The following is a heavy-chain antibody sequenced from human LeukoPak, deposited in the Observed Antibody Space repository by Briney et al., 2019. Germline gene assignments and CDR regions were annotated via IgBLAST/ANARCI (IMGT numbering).Heavy chain of an antibody. CDR1: GFSFSFSN. D-gene: IGHD6-19*01. J-gene: IGHJ5*02. Sequence: GGSLRLSCAASGFSFSFSNMNWVRQAPGKGLEWVSYISSTNGHTYYADSVNGRFTISRDTAKNSLYLQMNSLRVEDTAIYFCARDRDSSGLYGGADLWGQGVLVTVSA. V-gene: IGHV3-21*03. CDR3: ARDRDSSGLYGGADL. CDR2: ISSTNGHT.